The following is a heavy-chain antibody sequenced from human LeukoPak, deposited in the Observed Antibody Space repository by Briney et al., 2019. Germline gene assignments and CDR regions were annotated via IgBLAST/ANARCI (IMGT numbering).Heavy chain of an antibody. Sequence: GGSLRLSCAASGFTFSSYGLHWVGQPPGKGVEGAAVIWYDGSNKYYADSVKGRFTISRDNSKNTVYLQMKSLRAEDKAVYYCARDRFAVVVPAAKQFRWLDSWGQGTLVTVSS. J-gene: IGHJ5*01. CDR2: IWYDGSNK. CDR1: GFTFSSYG. D-gene: IGHD2-2*01. CDR3: ARDRFAVVVPAAKQFRWLDS. V-gene: IGHV3-33*01.